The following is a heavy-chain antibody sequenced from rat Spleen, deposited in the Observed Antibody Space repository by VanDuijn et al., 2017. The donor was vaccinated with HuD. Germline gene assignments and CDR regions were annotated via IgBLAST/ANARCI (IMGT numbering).Heavy chain of an antibody. CDR3: TRRGYLSDWYFDF. D-gene: IGHD4-4*01. CDR2: ISYDGLVP. Sequence: EVQLVESGGGLVQPGRSLKLSCAASGFTFSDYYMAWVRQAPTKGLEWVASISYDGLVPYYRDSVKGRCTISRDNSESTLYLQMDSLRSEDTAIYYCTRRGYLSDWYFDFWGPGTMVTVSS. V-gene: IGHV5-7*01. CDR1: GFTFSDYY. J-gene: IGHJ1*01.